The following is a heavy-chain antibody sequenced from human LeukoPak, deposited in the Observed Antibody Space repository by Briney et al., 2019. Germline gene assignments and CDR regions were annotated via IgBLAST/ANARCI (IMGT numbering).Heavy chain of an antibody. Sequence: SETLSLTCTVSGGSISSSSYYWGWIRQPPGKGLEWIGSIYYSGSTYYNPSLKSRVTISVDTSKNQFSLKLSSVTAADTAVYYCASRVRFLEWLLLDNDAFDIWGQGTMVTVSS. J-gene: IGHJ3*02. CDR1: GGSISSSSYY. D-gene: IGHD3-3*01. CDR3: ASRVRFLEWLLLDNDAFDI. CDR2: IYYSGST. V-gene: IGHV4-39*01.